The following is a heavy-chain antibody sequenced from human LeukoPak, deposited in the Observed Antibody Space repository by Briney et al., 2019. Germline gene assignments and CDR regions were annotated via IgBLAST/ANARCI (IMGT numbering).Heavy chain of an antibody. Sequence: PGGSLRLSCAASGFTFSSYAMECVRQAPGKGLEWVSGLRISGDSTHYADSVKGRFAISRDNSKNTLYLQMNSLRVDDTAAYYCAKGWNSLSFYITHWGQGILVTVSS. CDR2: LRISGDST. V-gene: IGHV3-23*01. D-gene: IGHD3-10*01. CDR3: AKGWNSLSFYITH. CDR1: GFTFSSYA. J-gene: IGHJ4*02.